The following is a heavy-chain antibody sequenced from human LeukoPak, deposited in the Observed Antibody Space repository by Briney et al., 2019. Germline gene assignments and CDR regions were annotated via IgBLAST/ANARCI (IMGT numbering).Heavy chain of an antibody. V-gene: IGHV4-38-2*02. CDR2: IHHSGVT. D-gene: IGHD3-22*01. Sequence: PSETLSLTCTVSGYSISCGYYWSWIRQPPGKGLEWIATIHHSGVTYYNPSLKSRVTMSVDTSKNQFSLKLGSVTAAGTAVYYCARYTANTAGYSFDFWGQGALVTVSS. J-gene: IGHJ4*02. CDR1: GYSISCGYY. CDR3: ARYTANTAGYSFDF.